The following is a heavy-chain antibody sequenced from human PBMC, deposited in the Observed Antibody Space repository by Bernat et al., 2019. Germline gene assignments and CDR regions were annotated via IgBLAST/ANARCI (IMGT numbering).Heavy chain of an antibody. D-gene: IGHD2-21*02. V-gene: IGHV4-34*01. CDR3: AGGKGVVTAI. CDR1: GGSFSGYY. J-gene: IGHJ4*02. CDR2: INHSGST. Sequence: QVQLQQWGAGLLKPSETLSLTCAVYGGSFSGYYWTWIRQPPGKGLEWIGEINHSGSTNYNPSLKSRVTISVDPSKNQFSLKLSSVAAADTAVYYCAGGKGVVTAIWGQGTLVTVSS.